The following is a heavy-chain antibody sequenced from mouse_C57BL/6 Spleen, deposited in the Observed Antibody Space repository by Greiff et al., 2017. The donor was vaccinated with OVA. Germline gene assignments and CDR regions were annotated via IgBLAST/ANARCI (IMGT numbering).Heavy chain of an antibody. V-gene: IGHV5-17*01. J-gene: IGHJ2*01. CDR2: ISSGSSTI. CDR3: ASDDFDY. CDR1: GFTFSDYG. D-gene: IGHD2-3*01. Sequence: EVKLMESGGGLVKPGGSLKLSCAASGFTFSDYGMHWVRQAPEKGLEWVAYISSGSSTIYYAATVKGRFTISRDNPKNTLFLHMTSLRSEDTAMYYCASDDFDYWGQGTTRTVSS.